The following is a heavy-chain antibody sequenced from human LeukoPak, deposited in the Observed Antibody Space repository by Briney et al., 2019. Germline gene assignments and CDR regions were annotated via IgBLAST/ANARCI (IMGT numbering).Heavy chain of an antibody. D-gene: IGHD3-10*01. Sequence: AGGSLRLSCAASGFTFSSYAMSWVRQAPGKGLEWVSYISSSSSTIYYADSVKGRFTISRDNAKNSLYLQMNSLRAEDTAVYYCARESDRGDYDYWGQGTLVTVSS. V-gene: IGHV3-48*01. CDR2: ISSSSSTI. CDR1: GFTFSSYA. CDR3: ARESDRGDYDY. J-gene: IGHJ4*02.